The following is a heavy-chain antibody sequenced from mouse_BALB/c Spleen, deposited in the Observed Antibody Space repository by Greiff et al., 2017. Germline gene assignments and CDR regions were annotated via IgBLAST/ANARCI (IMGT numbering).Heavy chain of an antibody. V-gene: IGHV5-6*01. CDR3: ARHDGYDVGFAY. CDR2: ISSDGSYT. D-gene: IGHD2-2*01. CDR1: GFTFSSYG. Sequence: EVQRVESGGDLVKPGGSLKLSCAASGFTFSSYGMSWVRQNPDKRLEWVGTISSDGSYTYYPDSVKGRITISKDNAKNTVYLQVSSLKSEDTAMYYCARHDGYDVGFAYWGQGTLVTVSA. J-gene: IGHJ3*01.